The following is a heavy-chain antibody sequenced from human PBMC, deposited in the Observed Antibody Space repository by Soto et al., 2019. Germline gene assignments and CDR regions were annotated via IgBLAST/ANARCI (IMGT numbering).Heavy chain of an antibody. CDR2: ISWNSGSI. CDR3: AKDMGWLRPSGAFDI. D-gene: IGHD5-12*01. J-gene: IGHJ3*02. Sequence: TWGSLRLSCAAAGFTFDDYAMHWVRQAPGKGLEWVSGISWNSGSIGYADSVKGRFTISRDNAKNSLYLQMNSLRAEDTALYYCAKDMGWLRPSGAFDIWGQGTMVTVSS. V-gene: IGHV3-9*01. CDR1: GFTFDDYA.